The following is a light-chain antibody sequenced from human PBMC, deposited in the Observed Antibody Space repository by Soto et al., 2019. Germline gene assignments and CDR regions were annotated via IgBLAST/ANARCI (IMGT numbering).Light chain of an antibody. CDR1: QSVSSSY. J-gene: IGKJ2*01. CDR2: GAS. V-gene: IGKV3-20*01. CDR3: QQYGSSPVYT. Sequence: TQSPSTLSLSPGERATLSCRASQSVSSSYLAWYQQKPGQAPRLLIYGASSRATGIPDRFSGSGSGTDFTLTISRLEPEDFAVYYCQQYGSSPVYTCGQGTKLEIK.